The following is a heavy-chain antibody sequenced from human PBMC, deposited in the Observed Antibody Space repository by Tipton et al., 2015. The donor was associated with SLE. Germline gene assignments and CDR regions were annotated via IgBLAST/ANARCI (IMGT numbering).Heavy chain of an antibody. CDR1: GGSLSGHY. Sequence: LRLSCAVYGGSLSGHYWSWIRQPPGKGLEWIGEINHSGSTNYNPSLKSRVTISVDTSKNQFSLKLSSVTAADTAVYYCARAIVRSTTFYYYYGMDVWGQGTTVTVSS. J-gene: IGHJ6*02. CDR2: INHSGST. D-gene: IGHD2-2*01. CDR3: ARAIVRSTTFYYYYGMDV. V-gene: IGHV4-34*01.